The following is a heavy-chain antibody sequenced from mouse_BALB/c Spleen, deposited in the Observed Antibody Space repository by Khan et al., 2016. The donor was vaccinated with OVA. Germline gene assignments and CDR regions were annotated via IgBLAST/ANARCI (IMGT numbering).Heavy chain of an antibody. V-gene: IGHV3-2*02. CDR2: ISSTGST. CDR3: ARSLYYSYGYALDC. J-gene: IGHJ4*01. D-gene: IGHD2-14*01. Sequence: EVQLLGSGPGLVKPSQSLSLTCTVTGYSITSDYAWNWIRQFPGNKLEWMGYISSTGSTSYNPSLKSRISITRDTSKNQFFLQLKSVTTEDTATYYCARSLYYSYGYALDCWGRGTSVTVSS. CDR1: GYSITSDYA.